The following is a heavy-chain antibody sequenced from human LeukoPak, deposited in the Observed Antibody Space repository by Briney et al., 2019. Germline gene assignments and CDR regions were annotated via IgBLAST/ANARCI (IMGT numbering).Heavy chain of an antibody. J-gene: IGHJ4*02. V-gene: IGHV4-59*01. CDR3: ARGNAN. CDR2: ISYSGTT. Sequence: SETLSLTCTVSGGSINSYYWSWIRQPPGKGLEWIGYISYSGTTNYNPSLKSRVTISVDTSKNLFFLKLTSVTAADTALYYCARGNANWGQGTLVTVSS. CDR1: GGSINSYY.